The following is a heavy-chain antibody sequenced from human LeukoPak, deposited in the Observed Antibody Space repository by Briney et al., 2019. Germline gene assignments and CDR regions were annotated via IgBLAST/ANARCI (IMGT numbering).Heavy chain of an antibody. CDR1: GGSFSGYY. CDR3: AIPSDEYSSGWYGSALNY. D-gene: IGHD6-19*01. CDR2: INHSGST. V-gene: IGHV4-34*01. Sequence: SETLSLTCAVYGGSFSGYYWSWIRQPPGKGLEWIGEINHSGSTNYNPSLKSRVTISVDTSKNQFSLKLSSVTAADTAVYYCAIPSDEYSSGWYGSALNYWGQGTLVTVSS. J-gene: IGHJ4*02.